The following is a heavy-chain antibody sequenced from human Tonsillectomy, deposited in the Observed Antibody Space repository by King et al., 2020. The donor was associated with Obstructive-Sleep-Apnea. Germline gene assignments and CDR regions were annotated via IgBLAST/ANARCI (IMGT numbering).Heavy chain of an antibody. J-gene: IGHJ6*02. Sequence: VQLVESGGGVVQPGRSLRLSCAASGFTFSSYGMHWVRQAPGKGLEWVAVISYDGSNKYYADSVKGRFTISRDNSKNTLYLQMNSLRAEETAVYYCAKGSRGGSQSYGMDVWGQGTTVTVSS. CDR2: ISYDGSNK. CDR3: AKGSRGGSQSYGMDV. CDR1: GFTFSSYG. D-gene: IGHD1-26*01. V-gene: IGHV3-30*18.